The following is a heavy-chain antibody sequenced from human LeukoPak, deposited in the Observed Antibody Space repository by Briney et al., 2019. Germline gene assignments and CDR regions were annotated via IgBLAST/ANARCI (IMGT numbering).Heavy chain of an antibody. J-gene: IGHJ3*02. D-gene: IGHD2-2*01. CDR1: GFTFSSYA. Sequence: GGSLRLSCAASGFTFSSYAMSWVRQAPGKGLEWVSAISGSGGSTYYADSVKGRFTISRDNSKNTLYLQMNSLRAEDTAVYYCARVVVVPAAEGTRQAGAGRRGAFDIWGQGTMVTVSS. CDR3: ARVVVVPAAEGTRQAGAGRRGAFDI. CDR2: ISGSGGST. V-gene: IGHV3-23*01.